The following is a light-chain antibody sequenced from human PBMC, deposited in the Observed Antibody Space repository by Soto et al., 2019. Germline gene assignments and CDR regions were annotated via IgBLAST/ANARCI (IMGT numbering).Light chain of an antibody. J-gene: IGKJ5*01. CDR3: QQLFDSPIT. V-gene: IGKV3D-15*01. CDR2: GPS. Sequence: EILRTHSPATLSVSPGESATLSCRASQSINRDLAWYVQKPGQAPRRVIYGPSTWGTGVPPRFSATVSGTEFSLTITSLQPEDFATYYCQQLFDSPITFGQGTRLEIK. CDR1: QSINRD.